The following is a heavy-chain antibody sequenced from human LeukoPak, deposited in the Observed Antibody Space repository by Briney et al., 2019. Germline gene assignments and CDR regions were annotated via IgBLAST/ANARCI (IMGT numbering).Heavy chain of an antibody. V-gene: IGHV3-7*01. J-gene: IGHJ5*02. CDR2: IKQDGSEK. D-gene: IGHD3-9*01. CDR3: ARDRADILTGSDWFDP. CDR1: GFTFSSYW. Sequence: GGSLRLSCAASGFTFSSYWMSWVRQAPGKGLEWVANIKQDGSEKYYVDSVKGRFTLSRDNAKNSLYLQMNSLRAEDTAVYYCARDRADILTGSDWFDPWGQGTLVTVSS.